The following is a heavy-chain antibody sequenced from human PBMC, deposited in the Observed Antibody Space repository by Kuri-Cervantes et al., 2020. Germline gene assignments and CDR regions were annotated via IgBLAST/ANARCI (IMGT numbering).Heavy chain of an antibody. D-gene: IGHD3-3*01. CDR1: GFTFSSYA. CDR3: ARIWGDFWSGYYMYYYYGMDV. V-gene: IGHV3-23*01. Sequence: GGSLRLSCAASGFTFSSYAMSWVRQAPGKGLEWVSAISGSGGSTYYADSVKGRFTISRDNAKNSLYLQMNSLRAEDTAVYYCARIWGDFWSGYYMYYYYGMDVWGQGTTVTVSS. J-gene: IGHJ6*02. CDR2: ISGSGGST.